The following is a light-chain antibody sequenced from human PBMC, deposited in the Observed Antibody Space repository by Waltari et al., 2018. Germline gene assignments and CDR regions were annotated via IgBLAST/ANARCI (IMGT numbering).Light chain of an antibody. J-gene: IGKJ1*01. CDR1: ESVSHW. CDR3: QQYNTYPWT. CDR2: KAS. V-gene: IGKV1-5*03. Sequence: DIQLTQSPSTLSASVGDRVTITCRASESVSHWLAWHQQRPGKAPRLLIFKASYLEGGVSQRFSGSGSETEFTLTISGLQPDDFPTYYCQQYNTYPWTFGQGTKVEIK.